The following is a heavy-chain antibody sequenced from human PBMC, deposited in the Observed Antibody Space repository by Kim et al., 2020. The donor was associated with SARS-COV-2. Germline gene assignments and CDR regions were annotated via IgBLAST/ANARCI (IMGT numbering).Heavy chain of an antibody. CDR2: ISYDGSNK. CDR1: GFTFSSYA. Sequence: GGSLRLSCAASGFTFSSYAMHWVRQAPGKGLEWVAVISYDGSNKYYADSVKGRFTISRDNSKNTLYLQMNSLRAEDTAVYYCARDRTWNVGATFDYWGQGTLVTVSS. D-gene: IGHD1-1*01. CDR3: ARDRTWNVGATFDY. J-gene: IGHJ4*02. V-gene: IGHV3-30*04.